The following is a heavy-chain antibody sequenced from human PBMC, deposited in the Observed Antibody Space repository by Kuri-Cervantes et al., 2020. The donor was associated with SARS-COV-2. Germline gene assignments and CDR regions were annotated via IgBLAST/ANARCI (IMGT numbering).Heavy chain of an antibody. CDR2: INPNSGDT. D-gene: IGHD6-19*01. CDR3: ARGPLYSSGWYGLGPLGVPLSIDY. CDR1: GYSLTNYYGYY. V-gene: IGHV1-2*02. J-gene: IGHJ4*02. Sequence: ASVKVSCKASGYSLTNYYGYYMHWVRQAPGQGLEWMGWINPNSGDTNYAEMFQGRVAMTRDTSISTAYMELSRLTSDDTAVYYCARGPLYSSGWYGLGPLGVPLSIDYWGQGTLVAVSS.